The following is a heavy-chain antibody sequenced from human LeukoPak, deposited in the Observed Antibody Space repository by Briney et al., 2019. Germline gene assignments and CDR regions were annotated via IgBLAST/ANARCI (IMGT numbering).Heavy chain of an antibody. CDR3: TRSVVVTAIPGY. CDR1: GFTFSSYA. V-gene: IGHV3-48*02. J-gene: IGHJ4*02. CDR2: ISGSSGSI. Sequence: GGSLRLSCAASGFTFSSYAMSWVRQAPGKGLEWISYISGSSGSIFYAGSVKGRFTISRDIAQNSLYLQMNNLRDEDTAVYYCTRSVVVTAIPGYWGQGTLVTVSS. D-gene: IGHD2-21*02.